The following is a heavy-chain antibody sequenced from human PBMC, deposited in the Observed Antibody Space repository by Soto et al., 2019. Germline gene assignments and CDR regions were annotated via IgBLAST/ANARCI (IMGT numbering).Heavy chain of an antibody. Sequence: SETRSLTCTVSDSSISSGDYYWSWIRQPPGKGLEWIGYIYYSGSTYYNPSLKSRVTISVDTSKNQCSMKLSSVTAADTAVYYCARDFLVVVPAATPFYYYYGMDVWGQGTTVTVSS. J-gene: IGHJ6*02. D-gene: IGHD2-2*01. CDR1: DSSISSGDYY. V-gene: IGHV4-30-4*01. CDR2: IYYSGST. CDR3: ARDFLVVVPAATPFYYYYGMDV.